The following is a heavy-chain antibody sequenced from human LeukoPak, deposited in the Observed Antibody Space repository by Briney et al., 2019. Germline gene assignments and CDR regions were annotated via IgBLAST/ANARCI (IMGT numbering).Heavy chain of an antibody. Sequence: ASVKVSCKASGYTFTGYYVHWVRQAPGQGLEWMGRINPNSGGTNYAQKFQGRVTMTRDTSISTAYMELSRLRSDDTAVYYCARDYSSGWFDYWGQGTLVTVSS. D-gene: IGHD6-19*01. J-gene: IGHJ4*02. CDR3: ARDYSSGWFDY. CDR2: INPNSGGT. CDR1: GYTFTGYY. V-gene: IGHV1-2*06.